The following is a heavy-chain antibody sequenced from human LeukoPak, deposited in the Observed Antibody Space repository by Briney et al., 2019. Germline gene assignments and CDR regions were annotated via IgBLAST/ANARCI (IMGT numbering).Heavy chain of an antibody. CDR1: GFTFSYYG. Sequence: GGSLRLSCVASGFTFSYYGLHWVRQAPGKGLEWVAFIRYDGSNKDYADSVKGRFTISRDNSKNTLYLQMNSLRAEDTAVYYCAKAYSGSYYDYWGQGTLVTVSS. CDR2: IRYDGSNK. CDR3: AKAYSGSYYDY. J-gene: IGHJ4*02. D-gene: IGHD1-26*01. V-gene: IGHV3-30*02.